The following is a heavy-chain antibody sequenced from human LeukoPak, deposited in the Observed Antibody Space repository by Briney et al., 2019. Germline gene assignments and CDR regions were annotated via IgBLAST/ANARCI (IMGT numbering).Heavy chain of an antibody. CDR3: AKDPHGLRYFDWLLFTADY. Sequence: GGSLRLSCAASGFTFSSYGMHWVRQAPGKGLEWVAVISYDGSNKYYADSVKGRFTISRDNSKNTLYLQMNSLRAEDTAVYYCAKDPHGLRYFDWLLFTADYWGQGTLATVSS. CDR2: ISYDGSNK. D-gene: IGHD3-9*01. CDR1: GFTFSSYG. V-gene: IGHV3-30*18. J-gene: IGHJ4*02.